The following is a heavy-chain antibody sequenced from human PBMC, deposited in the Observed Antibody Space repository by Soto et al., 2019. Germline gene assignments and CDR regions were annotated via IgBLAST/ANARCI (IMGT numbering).Heavy chain of an antibody. Sequence: SETLSLTCTVSGGSISSYYRSWIRQPPGKGLEWIGYIYYSGSTNYNPSLKSRVTISVDTSKNQFSLKLSSVTAAGTAVYYCARDIGNYYYYYGMDVWGQGTTVTVSS. J-gene: IGHJ6*02. D-gene: IGHD4-4*01. CDR1: GGSISSYY. CDR3: ARDIGNYYYYYGMDV. V-gene: IGHV4-59*01. CDR2: IYYSGST.